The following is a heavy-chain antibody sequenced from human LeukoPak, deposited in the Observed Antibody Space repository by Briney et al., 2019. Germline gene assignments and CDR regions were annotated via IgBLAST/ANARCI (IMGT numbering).Heavy chain of an antibody. V-gene: IGHV3-9*01. CDR1: GCTFDDYA. D-gene: IGHD3-3*01. CDR3: AKGPFYDFWSGYFDY. Sequence: GRSLRLSCAASGCTFDDYAMHWVRQAPGKGLEWVSGISWNSGSIGYADSVKGRFTISRDNAKNSLYLQMNSLRAEDTALYYCAKGPFYDFWSGYFDYWGQGTLVTVSS. J-gene: IGHJ4*02. CDR2: ISWNSGSI.